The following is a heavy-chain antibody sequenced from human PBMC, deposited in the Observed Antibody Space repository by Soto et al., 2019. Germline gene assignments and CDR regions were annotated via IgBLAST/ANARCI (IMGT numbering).Heavy chain of an antibody. CDR1: VFTFSSYA. J-gene: IGHJ6*02. Sequence: PGWSLRLSCASSVFTFSSYAMHWVRQAPGKGLGWVAVISYDGSNKYYADSVKGRFTISRDNSKNTLYLQMNSLRAEDTAVYYCARDRYYYGSGSYYFYYYYGMDVWGQGTTVTVSS. CDR3: ARDRYYYGSGSYYFYYYYGMDV. D-gene: IGHD3-10*01. CDR2: ISYDGSNK. V-gene: IGHV3-30-3*01.